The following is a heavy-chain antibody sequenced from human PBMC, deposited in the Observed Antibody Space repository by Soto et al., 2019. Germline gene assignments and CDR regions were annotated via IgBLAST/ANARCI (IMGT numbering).Heavy chain of an antibody. CDR3: AKDQGSSWYEIDY. V-gene: IGHV3-23*01. D-gene: IGHD6-13*01. Sequence: GGSLRLSCAASGVTFCNYAVTWVRKAPGKGLEWVSTISGSGGSTYYADSVKGRFTISRDNSKNTLYLQMNSLRAEDTAVYYCAKDQGSSWYEIDYWGQGTLVTVSS. CDR2: ISGSGGST. J-gene: IGHJ4*02. CDR1: GVTFCNYA.